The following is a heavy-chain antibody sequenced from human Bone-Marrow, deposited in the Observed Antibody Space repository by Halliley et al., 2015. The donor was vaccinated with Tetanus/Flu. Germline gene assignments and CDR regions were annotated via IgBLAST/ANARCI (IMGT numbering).Heavy chain of an antibody. Sequence: SLRLSCAASGFTFTDYWMIWVRQAPGKGLEWVANIKQDGSEKYYVDSVKGRFTISRDNAKNSLYLQMNSLRAEDTAVYYCAGARSAWYVGDHWGQGALITVSS. D-gene: IGHD6-19*01. CDR1: GFTFTDYW. CDR2: IKQDGSEK. V-gene: IGHV3-7*03. CDR3: AGARSAWYVGDH. J-gene: IGHJ4*02.